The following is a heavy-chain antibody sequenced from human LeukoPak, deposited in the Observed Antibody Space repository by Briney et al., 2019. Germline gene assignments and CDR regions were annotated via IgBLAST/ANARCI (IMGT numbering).Heavy chain of an antibody. V-gene: IGHV3-21*01. CDR3: ARALTTLTYEGY. CDR2: ISGSNSYI. CDR1: GFTFSSYT. D-gene: IGHD1-1*01. Sequence: PGGSLRLSCAASGFTFSSYTMHWIRQAPGKGLEWVSSISGSNSYIFYADSVKGRFTVSRDNAKDSLYLQMNSLRAEDTAVYYCARALTTLTYEGYWGQGTLVTVSS. J-gene: IGHJ4*02.